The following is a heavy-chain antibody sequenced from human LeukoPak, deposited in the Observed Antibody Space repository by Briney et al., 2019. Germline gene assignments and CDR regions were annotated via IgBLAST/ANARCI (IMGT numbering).Heavy chain of an antibody. CDR2: IWYDGSNK. CDR3: ARGITIFGVVTRPDY. Sequence: GGSLRLSCAASGFTFSSYGMHWVRQAPGKGLEWVAVIWYDGSNKYYEDSVKGRFTISRDNSKNTLYLQMNSLRAEDTAVYSCARGITIFGVVTRPDYWGQGTLVTVSS. D-gene: IGHD3-3*01. CDR1: GFTFSSYG. V-gene: IGHV3-33*01. J-gene: IGHJ4*02.